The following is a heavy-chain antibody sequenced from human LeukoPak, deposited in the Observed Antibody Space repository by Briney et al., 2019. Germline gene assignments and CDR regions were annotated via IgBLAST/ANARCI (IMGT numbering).Heavy chain of an antibody. CDR1: GGSISSYY. J-gene: IGHJ5*02. Sequence: SETLSLTCTVSGGSISSYYRSWIRQPPGKGLEWIGYIYYSGSTNYNPSLKSRVTISVDTSKNQFSLKLSSVTAADTAVYYCARGIGALQYYYGSGSATNWFDPWGQGTLVTVSS. V-gene: IGHV4-59*01. CDR3: ARGIGALQYYYGSGSATNWFDP. CDR2: IYYSGST. D-gene: IGHD3-10*01.